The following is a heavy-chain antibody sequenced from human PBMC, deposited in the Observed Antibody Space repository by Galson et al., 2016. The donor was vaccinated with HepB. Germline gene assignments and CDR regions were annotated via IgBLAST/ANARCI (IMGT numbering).Heavy chain of an antibody. Sequence: SLRLSCAASGFSFSGYAMHWVRQAPGKELEWATDISHDASRTNYADSVKGRFTISRDNSKNTLFLQMNSLRPEDTALYYCARDGWIASTRTFFDSWGQGTLVTVSS. CDR1: GFSFSGYA. CDR3: ARDGWIASTRTFFDS. CDR2: ISHDASRT. D-gene: IGHD1-1*01. J-gene: IGHJ4*02. V-gene: IGHV3-30-3*01.